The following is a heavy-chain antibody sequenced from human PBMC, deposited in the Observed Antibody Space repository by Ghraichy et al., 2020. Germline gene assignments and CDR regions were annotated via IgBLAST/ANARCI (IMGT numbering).Heavy chain of an antibody. V-gene: IGHV3-73*01. CDR1: GFTFSGSA. CDR2: IRSKANSYAT. D-gene: IGHD3-9*01. J-gene: IGHJ4*02. CDR3: TIGELRYFDWLSY. Sequence: GGSLRLSCAASGFTFSGSAMHWVRQASGKGLEWVGRIRSKANSYATAYAASVKGRFTISRDDSKNTAYLQMNSLKTEDTAVYYCTIGELRYFDWLSYWGQGTLVTVSS.